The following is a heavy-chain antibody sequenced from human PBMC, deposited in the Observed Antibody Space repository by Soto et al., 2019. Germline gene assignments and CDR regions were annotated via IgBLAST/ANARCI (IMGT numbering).Heavy chain of an antibody. CDR2: IYNSGST. CDR1: GGSISSGDYY. J-gene: IGHJ4*02. D-gene: IGHD5-12*01. Sequence: SETLSLTCTVSGGSISSGDYYWSWIRQPPGKGLEWIGYIYNSGSTYYNPSLKSRVTISVDTSKNQFSLKLSSVTAADTAVYYCAREHVRWLRQQEFDYWGQGTLVTVSS. V-gene: IGHV4-30-4*01. CDR3: AREHVRWLRQQEFDY.